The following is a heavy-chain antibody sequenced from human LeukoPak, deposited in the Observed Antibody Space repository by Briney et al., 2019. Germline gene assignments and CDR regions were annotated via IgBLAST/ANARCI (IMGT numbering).Heavy chain of an antibody. V-gene: IGHV3-33*01. CDR1: GFTFSSYG. CDR3: ARGSKWEIYYYGMDV. CDR2: IWYDGSNK. Sequence: GGSLRLSCEASGFTFSSYGMHWVRQAPGKGLEWVAVIWYDGSNKYYADSVKGRFTISRDNSKNTLYLQMNSLRAEDTAVYYCARGSKWEIYYYGMDVWGQGTTVTVSS. D-gene: IGHD1-26*01. J-gene: IGHJ6*02.